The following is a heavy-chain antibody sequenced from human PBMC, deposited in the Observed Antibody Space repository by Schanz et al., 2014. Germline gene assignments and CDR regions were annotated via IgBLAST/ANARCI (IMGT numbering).Heavy chain of an antibody. CDR1: GFIVSDNY. CDR3: ASGGRDGIRASNYFDS. Sequence: EVQLVESGGGLVQPGGSLRLSCAASGFIVSDNYMHWVRQAPGKGLEWVSVIYTGGSTYYADSVKGRFSVSGDNSKNTLYFQLNSLRAEDTAVYYCASGGRDGIRASNYFDSWGQGTLVAVSS. D-gene: IGHD3-10*01. V-gene: IGHV3-66*01. CDR2: IYTGGST. J-gene: IGHJ4*02.